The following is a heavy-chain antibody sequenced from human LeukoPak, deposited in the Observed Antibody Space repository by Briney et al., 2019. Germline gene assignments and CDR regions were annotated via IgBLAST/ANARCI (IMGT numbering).Heavy chain of an antibody. J-gene: IGHJ6*02. V-gene: IGHV3-53*04. D-gene: IGHD6-6*01. CDR3: ASGKVRSSSSVRDRYYYYGMDV. Sequence: GGSLTLSCPASGFTVRSNYMNWLRQAPAKGLDGVGVIYSVGSKYYADSVNGGFTSSRHNSKNSLYLQMNSLRAEDTAVYYGASGKVRSSSSVRDRYYYYGMDVWGQGTTVTVSS. CDR1: GFTVRSNY. CDR2: IYSVGSK.